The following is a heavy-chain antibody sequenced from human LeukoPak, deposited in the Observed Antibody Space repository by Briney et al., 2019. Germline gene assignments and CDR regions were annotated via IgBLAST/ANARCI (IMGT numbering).Heavy chain of an antibody. Sequence: AGSLRLSCAASGFTFSTYAMSWVRQAPGKGLEWVSGISDGGDYTYYADSVKGRFTISRDNSKNTLYLQMNSLRADDTAVYHCAKEKKSGGWPIDYWGQGALVTVSS. D-gene: IGHD2-15*01. CDR2: ISDGGDYT. J-gene: IGHJ4*02. CDR1: GFTFSTYA. V-gene: IGHV3-23*01. CDR3: AKEKKSGGWPIDY.